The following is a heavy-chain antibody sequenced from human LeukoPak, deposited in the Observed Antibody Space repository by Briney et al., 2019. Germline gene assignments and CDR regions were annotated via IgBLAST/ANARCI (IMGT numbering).Heavy chain of an antibody. D-gene: IGHD1-1*01. J-gene: IGHJ4*02. CDR3: AKYINVPGTQLLGDY. V-gene: IGHV3-23*01. CDR1: GFSFLNNA. CDR2: ICASGRCT. Sequence: PGGSLRLSCAASGFSFLNNAMGWVRQAPGKGLEWVSGICASGRCTFYAAPVRGRFTVSRDNFKNSLYLQMNNLRAEDTAVYYCAKYINVPGTQLLGDYWGQGALVTVSS.